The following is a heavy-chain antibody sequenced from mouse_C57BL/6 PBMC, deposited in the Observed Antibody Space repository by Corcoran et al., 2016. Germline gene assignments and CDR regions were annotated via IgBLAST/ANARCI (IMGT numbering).Heavy chain of an antibody. Sequence: QIQLVQSGPELKKPGETVKISCKASGYTFTTYGMSWVKQAPGKGLKWMGWINTYSGVPTYDDDFKGRFAFSLETSASTAYLQINNLKNEDTSTYFCARSYGSSYWGQGTTLTVSS. D-gene: IGHD1-1*01. V-gene: IGHV9-3*01. CDR3: ARSYGSSY. J-gene: IGHJ2*01. CDR2: INTYSGVP. CDR1: GYTFTTYG.